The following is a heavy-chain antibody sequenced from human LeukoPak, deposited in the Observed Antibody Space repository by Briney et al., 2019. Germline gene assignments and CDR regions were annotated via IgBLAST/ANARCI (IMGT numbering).Heavy chain of an antibody. CDR3: AREDEYSGSYRAFDY. Sequence: PGGSLRLSCAASGFTFSSYAMHGVRQAPGKGLEWVAVISYDGSNKYYADSVKGRFTISRDNSKNTLYVQMNSLRGEDTAVYYCAREDEYSGSYRAFDYWGQGTLVTVSS. V-gene: IGHV3-30*04. CDR1: GFTFSSYA. J-gene: IGHJ4*02. D-gene: IGHD1-26*01. CDR2: ISYDGSNK.